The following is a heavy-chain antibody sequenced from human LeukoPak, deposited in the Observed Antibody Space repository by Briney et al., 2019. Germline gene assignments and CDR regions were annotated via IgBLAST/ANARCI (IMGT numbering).Heavy chain of an antibody. CDR1: GYTFTSYY. Sequence: ASVKVSCKASGYTFTSYYLHWVRQAPGQGLEWMGIINPSGGSPTYAQKIQGRVTMTRDTSTSAVNMELSSLTSEDTAVYYCARDLYERDSSGHYGGGFDYWGQGTLVAVSS. D-gene: IGHD3-22*01. CDR3: ARDLYERDSSGHYGGGFDY. V-gene: IGHV1-46*01. CDR2: INPSGGSP. J-gene: IGHJ4*02.